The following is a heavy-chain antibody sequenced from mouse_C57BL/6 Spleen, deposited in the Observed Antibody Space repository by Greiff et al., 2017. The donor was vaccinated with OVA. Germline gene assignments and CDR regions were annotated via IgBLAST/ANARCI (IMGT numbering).Heavy chain of an antibody. Sequence: VQLKQSEGGLVQPGSSMKLSCTASGFTFSDYYMAWVRQVPEKGLEWVANINYDGSSTYYLDSLKSRFIISRDNAKNILYLQMSSLKSEDTATYYCARDWDGWYFDVCGTETTVTVSS. V-gene: IGHV5-16*01. D-gene: IGHD4-1*01. CDR2: INYDGSST. J-gene: IGHJ1*03. CDR3: ARDWDGWYFDV. CDR1: GFTFSDYY.